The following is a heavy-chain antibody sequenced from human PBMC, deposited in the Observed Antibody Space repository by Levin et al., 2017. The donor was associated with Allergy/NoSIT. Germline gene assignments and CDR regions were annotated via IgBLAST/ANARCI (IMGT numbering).Heavy chain of an antibody. Sequence: GESLKISCKASGYTFTTYGITWVRLAPGQGLEWMGWISASKGNTNYAQKFQDRVTMTTDTSTSTAYMELRSLRSDDTAVYYCAREVVHTNGAAVDYWGQGTPVTVSS. CDR2: ISASKGNT. V-gene: IGHV1-18*01. D-gene: IGHD2-8*01. J-gene: IGHJ4*02. CDR3: AREVVHTNGAAVDY. CDR1: GYTFTTYG.